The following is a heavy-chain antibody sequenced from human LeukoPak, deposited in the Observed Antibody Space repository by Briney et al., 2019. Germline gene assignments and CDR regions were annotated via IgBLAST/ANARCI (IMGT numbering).Heavy chain of an antibody. J-gene: IGHJ4*02. V-gene: IGHV3-15*01. CDR2: IKRTTEGGTT. CDR3: VTDLRRELFDQFDY. CDR1: GFTFNNAW. Sequence: GGSLRLSCAASGFTFNNAWMSWVRQAPGKGLEWVGRIKRTTEGGTTDYAAPVKGRFTVSRDDSKNTLYLQMNSLKTDDTGVYYCVTDLRRELFDQFDYWGQGALVTVSS. D-gene: IGHD1-26*01.